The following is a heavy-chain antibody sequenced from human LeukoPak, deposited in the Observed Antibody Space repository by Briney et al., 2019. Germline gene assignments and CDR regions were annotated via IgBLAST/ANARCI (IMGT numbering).Heavy chain of an antibody. Sequence: GGSLRLSCAASGFTFSNYAMSWVRQAPGKGLEWVSAISGSSGSTYYADALKGRFTISRDNSKNTLYLQMNSLRAEDTAVYYCAKPGGAHYDSSGLDYWGQGTLVTVSS. J-gene: IGHJ4*02. D-gene: IGHD3-22*01. V-gene: IGHV3-23*01. CDR2: ISGSSGST. CDR3: AKPGGAHYDSSGLDY. CDR1: GFTFSNYA.